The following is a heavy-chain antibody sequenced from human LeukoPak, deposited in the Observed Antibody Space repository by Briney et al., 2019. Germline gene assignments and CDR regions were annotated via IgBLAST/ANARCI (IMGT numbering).Heavy chain of an antibody. Sequence: GGSLRLSCAASGSTFSSYAMHWVRQAPGKGLEYVSAISSNGGSTYYANSVKGRFTISRDNSKNTLYLQMGSLRAEDMAVYYCARAAYYDFWSGYSYYFDYWGQGTLVTVSS. CDR3: ARAAYYDFWSGYSYYFDY. J-gene: IGHJ4*02. D-gene: IGHD3-3*01. V-gene: IGHV3-64*01. CDR1: GSTFSSYA. CDR2: ISSNGGST.